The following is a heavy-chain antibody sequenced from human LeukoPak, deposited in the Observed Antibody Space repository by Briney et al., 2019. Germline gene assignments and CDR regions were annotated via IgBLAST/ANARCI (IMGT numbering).Heavy chain of an antibody. V-gene: IGHV1-2*02. D-gene: IGHD1-1*01. Sequence: ASVKVSCKASGYTFTGYHLHWVRQAPGQGLEWMGWINPKRGSTNYPKKFQGRVSVTRDTSSTTVYMELSSLRSDDTAIYYCARVPMTRTWYYYYMDVWGKGTTVTVSS. CDR3: ARVPMTRTWYYYYMDV. CDR1: GYTFTGYH. CDR2: INPKRGST. J-gene: IGHJ6*03.